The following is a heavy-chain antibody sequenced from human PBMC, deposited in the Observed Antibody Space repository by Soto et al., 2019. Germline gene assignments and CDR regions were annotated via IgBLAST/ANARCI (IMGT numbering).Heavy chain of an antibody. CDR3: ARVNIDDAFDI. V-gene: IGHV3-7*01. J-gene: IGHJ3*02. D-gene: IGHD5-12*01. CDR1: GFTFSSYW. Sequence: EVQLVESGGGLVQPGGSLRLSCAASGFTFSSYWMSWVRQAPGKGLEWVANIKQDGSEKYYVDSVKGRFTISRDNAKNSLYLQMNSLKAEDTAVYYCARVNIDDAFDIWGQGTMVTVSS. CDR2: IKQDGSEK.